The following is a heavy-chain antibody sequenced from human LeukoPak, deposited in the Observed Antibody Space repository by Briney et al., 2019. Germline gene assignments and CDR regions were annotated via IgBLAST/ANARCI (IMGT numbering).Heavy chain of an antibody. J-gene: IGHJ4*02. CDR1: GFTFRSYG. V-gene: IGHV3-23*01. CDR3: AKGEDGYNLAFDY. D-gene: IGHD5-24*01. CDR2: ISGSGGST. Sequence: GRSLRLSCAVSGFTFRSYGMHWVRQAPGKGLEWVSAISGSGGSTYYADSVKGRFTISRDNSKNTLYLQMNSLRAEDTAVYYCAKGEDGYNLAFDYWGQGTLVTVSS.